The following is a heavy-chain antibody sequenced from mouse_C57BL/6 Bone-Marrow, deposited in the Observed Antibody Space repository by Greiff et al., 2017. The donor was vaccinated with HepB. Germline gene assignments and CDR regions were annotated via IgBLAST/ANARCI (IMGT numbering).Heavy chain of an antibody. D-gene: IGHD2-3*01. V-gene: IGHV1-55*01. CDR3: ARLYDERGAMDY. Sequence: QVQLQQPGAELVKPGASVKLSCKASGYTFTSYWITWVKQRPGQGLEWIGDIYPGSGSTNYNEKFKSKATLTVDTSSSTAYMQLSSLTSEDSAVYYCARLYDERGAMDYWGQGTSVTVSS. CDR2: IYPGSGST. CDR1: GYTFTSYW. J-gene: IGHJ4*01.